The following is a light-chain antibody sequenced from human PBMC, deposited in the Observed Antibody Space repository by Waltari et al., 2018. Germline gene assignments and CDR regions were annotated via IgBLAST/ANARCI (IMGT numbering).Light chain of an antibody. Sequence: QSDLTQPPSASGSPGQSVTISCTGTSSDVGAYNFVSWYQQHPGKAPKLMIYDVSKRPSGVPDRFSGSKSGNTASLTVSGLQAGDEADYYCSSYAGSNNVFGTGTKVTVL. CDR3: SSYAGSNNV. J-gene: IGLJ1*01. CDR1: SSDVGAYNF. V-gene: IGLV2-8*01. CDR2: DVS.